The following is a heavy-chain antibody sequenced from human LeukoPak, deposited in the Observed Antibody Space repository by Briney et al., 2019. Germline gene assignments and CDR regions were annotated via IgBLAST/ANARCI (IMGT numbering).Heavy chain of an antibody. CDR2: IYHSGST. CDR1: GGSISTGNW. J-gene: IGHJ4*02. Sequence: SETLSLTCAVSGGSISTGNWWSWVRQPPGKGLEWIGEIYHSGSTNYNPSLKSRVTISVDTSKNQFSLKLSSVTAADTAIYYCARGDSWLPYWGQGTLVTVSS. V-gene: IGHV4-4*02. CDR3: ARGDSWLPY. D-gene: IGHD5-18*01.